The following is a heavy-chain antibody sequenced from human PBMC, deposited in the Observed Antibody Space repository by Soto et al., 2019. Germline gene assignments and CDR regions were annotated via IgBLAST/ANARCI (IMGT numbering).Heavy chain of an antibody. V-gene: IGHV3-74*01. CDR2: IGSDGGGT. D-gene: IGHD7-27*01. Sequence: SLRLSCAASGFPLRNYWMHWVRQAPGEGLVWVSRIGSDGGGTTYSDCVKGRFTISRDNAKNTLYLQMNSLRVENTAVYYCTRVVDGSAGEFDYGGQGTLVTVSS. CDR3: TRVVDGSAGEFDY. CDR1: GFPLRNYW. J-gene: IGHJ4*01.